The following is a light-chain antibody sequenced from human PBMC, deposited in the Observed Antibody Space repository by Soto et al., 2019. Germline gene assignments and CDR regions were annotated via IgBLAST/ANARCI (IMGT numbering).Light chain of an antibody. CDR3: QQRSYWSPYT. CDR2: DAS. J-gene: IGKJ2*01. CDR1: QSVNTY. Sequence: EHVLTPSPANQSLSPVESATLSCMASQSVNTYLAWYQQKPGQAPRLLIYDASNRATGIPARFSGSGSGTDFTLTISSLESEDSAGYYCQQRSYWSPYTFGHGTIVDIK. V-gene: IGKV3-11*01.